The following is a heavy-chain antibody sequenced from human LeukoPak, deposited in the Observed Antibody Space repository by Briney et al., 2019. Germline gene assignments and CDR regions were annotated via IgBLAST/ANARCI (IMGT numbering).Heavy chain of an antibody. J-gene: IGHJ3*02. CDR1: GYTFTSYG. D-gene: IGHD2-21*02. Sequence: GASVRVSCKASGYTFTSYGISWVRQAPGQGLEWMGRISAYNGNTNYAQKLQGRVTMTTDTSTSIAYMELRSLRSDDTAVYYCARDLPWAHIVVVTPNDAFDIWGQGTMVTVSS. CDR3: ARDLPWAHIVVVTPNDAFDI. V-gene: IGHV1-18*01. CDR2: ISAYNGNT.